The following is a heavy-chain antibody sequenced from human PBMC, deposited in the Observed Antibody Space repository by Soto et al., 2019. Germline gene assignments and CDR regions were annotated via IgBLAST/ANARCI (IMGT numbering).Heavy chain of an antibody. CDR2: ISSNGRTT. D-gene: IGHD2-21*02. Sequence: EVQLVESGGDLVQPGGSLRLSCSASGFSFTTYAMHWVRQAPGKGLEYVSAISSNGRTTYYADSVKDRFTISRDNSKNTLFLQMSSLRTEDTAVYYCVKGVVTAPSLAGGAFDIWGQGTMVTVSS. CDR3: VKGVVTAPSLAGGAFDI. V-gene: IGHV3-64D*08. J-gene: IGHJ3*02. CDR1: GFSFTTYA.